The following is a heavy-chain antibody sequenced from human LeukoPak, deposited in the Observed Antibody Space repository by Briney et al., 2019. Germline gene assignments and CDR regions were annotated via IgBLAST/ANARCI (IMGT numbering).Heavy chain of an antibody. V-gene: IGHV1-46*01. CDR1: GYTFTSYY. Sequence: ASVKVSCKASGYTFTSYYMHWVRQAPGQGLEWMGIINPSGGSTSYAQKFQGRVTMTRDTSTSTVYMELSSLRSEDTAVYYCARGVRRGYGGYLGDAFDIWGQGAMVTVSS. CDR2: INPSGGST. J-gene: IGHJ3*02. D-gene: IGHD4-17*01. CDR3: ARGVRRGYGGYLGDAFDI.